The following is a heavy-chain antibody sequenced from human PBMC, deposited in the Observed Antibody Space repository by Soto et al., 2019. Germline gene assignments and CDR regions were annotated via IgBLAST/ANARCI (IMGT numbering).Heavy chain of an antibody. CDR1: GFTFSSYS. CDR2: ISSSSSYI. CDR3: ARDQPGYSYGYGLGY. D-gene: IGHD5-18*01. J-gene: IGHJ4*02. V-gene: IGHV3-21*01. Sequence: EVQLVESGGGLVKPGGSLRLSCAASGFTFSSYSMNWVRQAPGKGLEWVSSISSSSSYIYYADSVKGRFTISRDNAKNSPYLKMNSLRAEDTAVYYCARDQPGYSYGYGLGYWGQGTLVTVSS.